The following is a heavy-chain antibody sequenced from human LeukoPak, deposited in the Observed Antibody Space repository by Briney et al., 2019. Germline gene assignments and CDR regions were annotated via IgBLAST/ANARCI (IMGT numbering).Heavy chain of an antibody. CDR3: ARVGYYYDNNRDAFDI. V-gene: IGHV3-74*03. CDR2: INADGRST. J-gene: IGHJ3*02. D-gene: IGHD3-22*01. Sequence: AGGSLRLSCAASGFTFSSYAMSWVRQAPGKGLVWVSRINADGRSTTYADSVKGRFTISRDNAKSTLFLQMNTLRAEDTAVYYCARVGYYYDNNRDAFDIWGQGTMVTVSS. CDR1: GFTFSSYA.